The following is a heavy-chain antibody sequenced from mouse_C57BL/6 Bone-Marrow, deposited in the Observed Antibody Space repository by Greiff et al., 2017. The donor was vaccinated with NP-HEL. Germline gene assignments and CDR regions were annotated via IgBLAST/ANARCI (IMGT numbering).Heavy chain of an antibody. CDR2: ISYDGSN. D-gene: IGHD2-1*01. CDR1: GYSITSGYY. J-gene: IGHJ2*01. V-gene: IGHV3-6*01. CDR3: ARAPYGNYDY. Sequence: DVQLQESGPGLVKPSQSLSLTCSVTGYSITSGYYWNWIRQFPGNKLEWMGYISYDGSNNYNPSLKNRISITRDTSKNQFFLKLNSVTTEDTATYYCARAPYGNYDYWGQGTTLTVSS.